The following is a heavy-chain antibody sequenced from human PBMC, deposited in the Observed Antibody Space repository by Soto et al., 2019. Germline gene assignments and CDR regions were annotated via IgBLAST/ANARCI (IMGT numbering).Heavy chain of an antibody. CDR3: AGQRDYGGDFDY. D-gene: IGHD4-17*01. CDR2: IYYSGST. CDR1: GGSVSSGSYY. Sequence: SETLSLTCTVSGGSVSSGSYYWSWIRQPPGKGLEWIGYIYYSGSTNYNPSLKSRVTISVDTSKNQFALKLSSVTAADTAVYYCAGQRDYGGDFDYWGQGTLVTVSS. V-gene: IGHV4-61*01. J-gene: IGHJ4*02.